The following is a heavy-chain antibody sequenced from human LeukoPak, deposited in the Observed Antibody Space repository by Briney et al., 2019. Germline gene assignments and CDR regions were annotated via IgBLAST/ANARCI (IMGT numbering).Heavy chain of an antibody. CDR1: GFTFSNYW. J-gene: IGHJ6*04. CDR3: ARAQSAGLDV. V-gene: IGHV3-7*01. CDR2: IKEDGSEK. D-gene: IGHD1-14*01. Sequence: GGSLRLSCTVSGFTFSNYWMTWVRQAPGKGLEWLANIKEDGSEKKYEGSVRGRFTISRDNAKNSLFLQMNSLRVEDTAVYYCARAQSAGLDVWGKGTTVTVSS.